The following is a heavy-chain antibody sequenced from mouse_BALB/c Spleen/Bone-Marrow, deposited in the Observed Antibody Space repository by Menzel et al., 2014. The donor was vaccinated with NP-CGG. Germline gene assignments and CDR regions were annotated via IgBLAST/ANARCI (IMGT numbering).Heavy chain of an antibody. CDR2: ISYSGRT. Sequence: EVQLQQSGPRLVKPSQTLSLTCSVTGDSIXSGYWNWIRKFPGNKLESMGYISYSGRTYYNPSLKSRISITRDTSKNQYYLQLNTVTTEDTATYYCARAGYRYDVGYAMDYWGQGTSVTVSS. V-gene: IGHV3-8*02. J-gene: IGHJ4*01. CDR3: ARAGYRYDVGYAMDY. CDR1: GDSIXSGY. D-gene: IGHD2-14*01.